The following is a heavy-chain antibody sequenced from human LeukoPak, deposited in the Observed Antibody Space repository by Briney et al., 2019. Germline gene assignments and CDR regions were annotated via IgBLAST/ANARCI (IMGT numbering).Heavy chain of an antibody. V-gene: IGHV4-39*07. J-gene: IGHJ4*02. CDR1: GGSISSSSYY. CDR2: IYYSGST. Sequence: SETLSLTCTVSGGSISSSSYYWGWIRQPPGKGLEWIGSIYYSGSTYYNPSLKSRVTISVDTSKNQFSLKLSSVTAADTAVYYCAREAYCGGDCYPPQPFDYWGQGTLVTVSS. D-gene: IGHD2-21*02. CDR3: AREAYCGGDCYPPQPFDY.